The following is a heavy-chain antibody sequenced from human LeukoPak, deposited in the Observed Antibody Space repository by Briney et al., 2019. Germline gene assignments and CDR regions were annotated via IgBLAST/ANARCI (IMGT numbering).Heavy chain of an antibody. V-gene: IGHV4-59*08. J-gene: IGHJ4*02. CDR1: GGSISNNY. Sequence: SETLSLTCTVSGGSISNNYWGWIRQPPGKGLEWIGYIYFRGNTYYNPSLKSRVIISVDTSKNQFSLKLTSVTAADTAVYYCARQAGGSSGYYKSPFDYWGQGTLVTVSS. CDR2: IYFRGNT. D-gene: IGHD3-3*01. CDR3: ARQAGGSSGYYKSPFDY.